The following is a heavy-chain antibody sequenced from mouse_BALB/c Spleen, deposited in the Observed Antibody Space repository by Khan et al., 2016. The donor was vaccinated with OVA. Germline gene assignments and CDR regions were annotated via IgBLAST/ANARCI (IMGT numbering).Heavy chain of an antibody. D-gene: IGHD3-2*01. J-gene: IGHJ4*01. V-gene: IGHV14-1*02. CDR1: GFNFNDYY. CDR3: ADRGRYYYAMDY. CDR2: IDPENGNI. Sequence: VELEESGAELVRPGASVKLSCKASGFNFNDYYMPWVKQRPEKGLEWIGWIDPENGNIIYNQKFQGKARLTADKSSNTAYMQLRSLTAEDTAVDYCADRGRYYYAMDYWGQGTSVTVSS.